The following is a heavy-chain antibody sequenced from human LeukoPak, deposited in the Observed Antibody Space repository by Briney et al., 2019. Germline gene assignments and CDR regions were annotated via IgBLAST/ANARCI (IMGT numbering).Heavy chain of an antibody. D-gene: IGHD5-12*01. CDR3: AKGGGYEAQYYYYYLDV. CDR2: ISSSSTYI. Sequence: GGSLRLSCAASGFTFSTYYMNWVRQAPGRGLEWVSSISSSSTYIYYADSVKGRFTISRDNSKNMLYLQMKSLRAEDTAVYYCAKGGGYEAQYYYYYLDVWGKGTTVTISS. CDR1: GFTFSTYY. J-gene: IGHJ6*03. V-gene: IGHV3-21*01.